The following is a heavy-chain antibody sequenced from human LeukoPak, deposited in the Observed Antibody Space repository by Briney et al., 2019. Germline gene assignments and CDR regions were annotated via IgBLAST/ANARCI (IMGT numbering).Heavy chain of an antibody. CDR1: GFTFSSYA. D-gene: IGHD6-13*01. CDR2: ISGSGGST. V-gene: IGHV3-23*01. J-gene: IGHJ5*02. CDR3: ARAPYSSSWYWFDP. Sequence: GGSLRLSCAASGFTFSSYAMSWVRQAPGKGLEWVSAISGSGGSTYYADSVKGRFTISRDNAKNSLYLQMNSLRAEDTAVYYCARAPYSSSWYWFDPWGQGTLVTVSS.